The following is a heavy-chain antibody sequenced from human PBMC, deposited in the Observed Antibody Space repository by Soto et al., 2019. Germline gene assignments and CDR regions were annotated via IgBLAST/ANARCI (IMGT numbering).Heavy chain of an antibody. CDR2: IKHTGDA. V-gene: IGHV4-4*02. CDR3: AREGRPHWFES. CDR1: GDSIKTETW. J-gene: IGHJ5*01. Sequence: QVHLQESGPGLVKPSETLSLTCAVSGDSIKTETWWSWLRQLPGTGLEWIGEIKHTGDANANPALRGRVFMFVGRTKNQLFLNLRSVSAAGTAVYFWAREGRPHWFESWGQGTLVTGSS.